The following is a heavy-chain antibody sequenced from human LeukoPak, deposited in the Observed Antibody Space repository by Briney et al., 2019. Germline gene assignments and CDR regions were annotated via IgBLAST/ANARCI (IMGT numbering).Heavy chain of an antibody. CDR3: ARSRVPADVGYYYYMDV. Sequence: PSETLSLTCTVSSDSITSHSWSWIRQPPGRGLEWIGYINYIGSTNYNPSLKSRVTMSVDTSKNQFSLKLSSVTAADTAVYYCARSRVPADVGYYYYMDVWGKGTTVAVSS. J-gene: IGHJ6*03. CDR1: SDSITSHS. V-gene: IGHV4-59*11. D-gene: IGHD2-2*01. CDR2: INYIGST.